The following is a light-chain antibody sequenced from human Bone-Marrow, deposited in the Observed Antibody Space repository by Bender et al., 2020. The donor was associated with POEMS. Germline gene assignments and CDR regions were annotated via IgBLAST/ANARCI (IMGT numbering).Light chain of an antibody. CDR3: AAWDGSLNSAV. J-gene: IGLJ3*02. CDR1: SSDVGRHNL. V-gene: IGLV2-14*02. CDR2: DVT. Sequence: QSALTQPASVSGSPGQSITISCTGTSSDVGRHNLVSWHQQHPGKAPKLMIYDVTNRPSGVSNRFSGSKSGTSVSLAISGLQSEDEADYYCAAWDGSLNSAVFGGGTKLTVL.